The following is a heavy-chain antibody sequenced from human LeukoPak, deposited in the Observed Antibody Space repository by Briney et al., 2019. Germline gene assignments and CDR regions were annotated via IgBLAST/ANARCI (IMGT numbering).Heavy chain of an antibody. V-gene: IGHV1-69*05. J-gene: IGHJ6*02. CDR3: ARVRCSGGSCYSHYYYGMDV. CDR1: GGTFSSYA. CDR2: IIPIFGTA. Sequence: GSSVKVSCKASGGTFSSYAISWVRQAPGQGLEWMGGIIPIFGTANYAQKFQGRVTITTDESTSTAYMELSSLRSEDTAVYYCARVRCSGGSCYSHYYYGMDVWGQGTTVTVSS. D-gene: IGHD2-15*01.